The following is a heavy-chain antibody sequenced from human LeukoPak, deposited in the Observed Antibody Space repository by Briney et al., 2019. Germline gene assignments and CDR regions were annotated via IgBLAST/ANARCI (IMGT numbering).Heavy chain of an antibody. V-gene: IGHV3-23*01. CDR2: ISDDSSFT. D-gene: IGHD5-12*01. CDR1: GLVFGKYA. Sequence: GGSLRLSCAASGLVFGKYAMAWVRQAPGKGLECVSIISDDSSFTYYLDSVKGRSTIFRDNSKNTLYLHMNSLKAEDTAVYYCAKGRCSGPGCDSFDYWGQGTLVTVSS. CDR3: AKGRCSGPGCDSFDY. J-gene: IGHJ4*02.